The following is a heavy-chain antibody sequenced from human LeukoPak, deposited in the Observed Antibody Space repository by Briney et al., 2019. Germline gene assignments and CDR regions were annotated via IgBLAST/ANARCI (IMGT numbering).Heavy chain of an antibody. V-gene: IGHV4-39*07. Sequence: PSETLSLTCTVSGGSISSSSYYWGWIRQPPGKGLEWIGSIYYSGSTYYNPSLKSRVTISVDTSKNQFSLKLSSVTAADTAVYYCARGPPYSNYAFLHYFDYWGQGTLVTVSS. CDR1: GGSISSSSYY. CDR3: ARGPPYSNYAFLHYFDY. J-gene: IGHJ4*02. CDR2: IYYSGST. D-gene: IGHD4-11*01.